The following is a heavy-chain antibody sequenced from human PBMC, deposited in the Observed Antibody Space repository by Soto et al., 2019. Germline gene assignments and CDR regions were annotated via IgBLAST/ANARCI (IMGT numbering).Heavy chain of an antibody. V-gene: IGHV3-48*01. D-gene: IGHD5-18*01. CDR2: ISSSSNTI. CDR3: ARGGYRNFDY. Sequence: EVQLVESGGGLVQPGGSLRLSCAASGFTFSSYSMNWVRQAPGKGLEWISYISSSSNTIYYADSMKGRFTISRDNARNSLYLQMHGLRAEDTAVYYCARGGYRNFDYWGQGTLVTVSS. J-gene: IGHJ4*02. CDR1: GFTFSSYS.